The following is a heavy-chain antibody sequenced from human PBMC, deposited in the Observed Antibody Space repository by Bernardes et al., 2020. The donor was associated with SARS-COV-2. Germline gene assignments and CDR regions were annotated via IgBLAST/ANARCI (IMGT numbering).Heavy chain of an antibody. CDR1: GWTFSSFW. J-gene: IGHJ4*02. Sequence: WGSLFLSCAASGWTFSSFWMHWVRHVPGEGLAWVSRINEDGTITDYADSVKGRFTISRDNAKNTLFLQMNSLRAEDTAVYYCARDVVGKEDFWGQGTLVTV. V-gene: IGHV3-74*01. D-gene: IGHD6-6*01. CDR3: ARDVVGKEDF. CDR2: INEDGTIT.